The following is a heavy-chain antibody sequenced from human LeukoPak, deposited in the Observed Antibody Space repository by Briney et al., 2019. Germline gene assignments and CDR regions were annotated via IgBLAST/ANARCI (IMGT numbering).Heavy chain of an antibody. D-gene: IGHD6-19*01. CDR1: GFTVSSNY. Sequence: GGSLRLSCAASGFTVSSNYMSWVRQAPGKGLEWVSVIYSGGSTYYADSVKGRFTISRDNSKNTLYLQMNSLRAEDTAVYYCARVRGMYSSGWYSNWGQGTLVTVSS. CDR3: ARVRGMYSSGWYSN. V-gene: IGHV3-53*05. CDR2: IYSGGST. J-gene: IGHJ4*02.